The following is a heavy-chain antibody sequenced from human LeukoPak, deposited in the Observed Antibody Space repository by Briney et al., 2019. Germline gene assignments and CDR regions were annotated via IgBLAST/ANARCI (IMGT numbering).Heavy chain of an antibody. CDR1: GGSISSSSYY. CDR3: AREELGYYDSSGYWAFDY. V-gene: IGHV4-39*07. D-gene: IGHD3-22*01. J-gene: IGHJ4*02. CDR2: IYYSGST. Sequence: SETLSLTCTVSGGSISSSSYYWGWIRQPPGKGLEWIGTIYYSGSTYYNPSLKSRVTISVDTSKNQFSLKLSSVTAADTAVYYCAREELGYYDSSGYWAFDYWGQGTLVTVSS.